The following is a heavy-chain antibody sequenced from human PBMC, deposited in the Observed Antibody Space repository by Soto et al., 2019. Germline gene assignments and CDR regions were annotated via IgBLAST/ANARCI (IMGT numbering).Heavy chain of an antibody. Sequence: GGSLRVSCAASGFTFSSYGMHWVRKAPGKGLEWVAVISYDGSNKYYADSVKGRFTISRDNSKNTLYLQMNSLRAEDTAVYYCAKDRTMVRGVLYYYYYGMDVWGQGTTVTVSS. V-gene: IGHV3-30*18. CDR3: AKDRTMVRGVLYYYYYGMDV. CDR2: ISYDGSNK. CDR1: GFTFSSYG. J-gene: IGHJ6*02. D-gene: IGHD3-10*01.